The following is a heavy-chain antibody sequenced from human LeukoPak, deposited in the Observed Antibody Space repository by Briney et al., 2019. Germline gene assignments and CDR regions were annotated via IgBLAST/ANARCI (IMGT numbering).Heavy chain of an antibody. CDR1: GGTFSSYA. J-gene: IGHJ6*02. V-gene: IGHV1-69*05. CDR2: IIPIFGTA. Sequence: ASVKVSCKASGGTFSSYAISWVRQAPGQGLEWMGGIIPIFGTANYAQKFQGRVTITTDESTSTAYMELSSLRSEDTAVYYCASTRLGTYYYYGMDVWGQGTTVTVSS. CDR3: ASTRLGTYYYYGMDV. D-gene: IGHD7-27*01.